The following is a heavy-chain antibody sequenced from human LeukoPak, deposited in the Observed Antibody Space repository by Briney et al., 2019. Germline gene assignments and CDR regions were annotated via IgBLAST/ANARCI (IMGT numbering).Heavy chain of an antibody. CDR2: INHSGST. CDR1: GGSFSGYY. Sequence: SETLSLTCAVYGGSFSGYYWSWIRQPPGKGLEWIGEINHSGSTNYNPSLKSRVTISVDTSKNQFSLKLSSVTAADTAVYYCARLWSYSSSWHYFDYWGQGTLVTVSS. V-gene: IGHV4-34*01. D-gene: IGHD6-13*01. CDR3: ARLWSYSSSWHYFDY. J-gene: IGHJ4*02.